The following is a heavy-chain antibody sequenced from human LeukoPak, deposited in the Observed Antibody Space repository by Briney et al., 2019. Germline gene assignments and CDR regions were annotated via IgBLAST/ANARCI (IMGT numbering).Heavy chain of an antibody. CDR1: GFTFSSYA. CDR3: ARLWSRNTFDY. V-gene: IGHV3-23*01. Sequence: GGSLRLSCAASGFTFSSYAMSWVRQAPGKGLEWVSAISDSGGSTYYADSVKGRFTISRDNSKNTLYLQMNSLRAEDTAVYYCARLWSRNTFDYWGQGTLVTVSS. CDR2: ISDSGGST. J-gene: IGHJ4*02. D-gene: IGHD1-26*01.